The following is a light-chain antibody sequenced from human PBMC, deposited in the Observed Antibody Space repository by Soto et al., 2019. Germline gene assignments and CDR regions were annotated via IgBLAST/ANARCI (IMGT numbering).Light chain of an antibody. CDR3: QKYDTSPYT. V-gene: IGKV3-11*01. J-gene: IGKJ2*01. Sequence: EIVLTQSPVTLSLSPGERATLSCRASQSIASHLAWYQQKPGQAPRLLIHDASSRATGIPARFSGSGSGTDFTLTISRLEPEDSAVYFCQKYDTSPYTFGQGTKLEIK. CDR1: QSIASH. CDR2: DAS.